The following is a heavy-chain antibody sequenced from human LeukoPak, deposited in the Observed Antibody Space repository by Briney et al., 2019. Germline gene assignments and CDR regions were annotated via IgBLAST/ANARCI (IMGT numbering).Heavy chain of an antibody. Sequence: PSETLSLTFAVHGGSFSGYSWSWIRQPPGKGLEWIGEINHSGSTNYNPSLKSQVTISVDTSKNQFSLKLSSVSAADTAVYYCASVLRYFDWLPYYFDYWGQGTLVTVSS. CDR2: INHSGST. CDR3: ASVLRYFDWLPYYFDY. J-gene: IGHJ4*02. D-gene: IGHD3-9*01. CDR1: GGSFSGYS. V-gene: IGHV4-34*01.